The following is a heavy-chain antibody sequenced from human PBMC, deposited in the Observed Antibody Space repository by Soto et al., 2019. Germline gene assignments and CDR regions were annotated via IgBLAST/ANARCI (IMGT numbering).Heavy chain of an antibody. CDR2: MNPNSGNT. CDR3: ARVRVRGVIIRSYYYGMDV. V-gene: IGHV1-8*01. D-gene: IGHD3-10*01. J-gene: IGHJ6*02. CDR1: GYTFTSYD. Sequence: VASVKVSCKASGYTFTSYDINWVRQATGQGLEWMGWMNPNSGNTGYAQKFQGRVTMTRNTSISTAYMELSSLRSEDTAVYYCARVRVRGVIIRSYYYGMDVWGQGTTVTVSS.